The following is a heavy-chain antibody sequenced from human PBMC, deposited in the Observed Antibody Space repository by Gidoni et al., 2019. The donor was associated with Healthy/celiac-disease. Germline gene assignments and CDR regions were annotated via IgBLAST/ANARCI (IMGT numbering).Heavy chain of an antibody. D-gene: IGHD4-17*01. V-gene: IGHV3-30*18. CDR3: AKPDTTVTPRGGMDV. CDR2: ISYDGSNK. Sequence: QVQLVESGGGVVQPGRSLRLSCAASGLTFSSYGMHWVRQAPGKGLEWVAVISYDGSNKYYADSVKGRFTISRDNSKNTLYLQMNSLRAEDTAVYYCAKPDTTVTPRGGMDVWGQGTTVTVSS. CDR1: GLTFSSYG. J-gene: IGHJ6*02.